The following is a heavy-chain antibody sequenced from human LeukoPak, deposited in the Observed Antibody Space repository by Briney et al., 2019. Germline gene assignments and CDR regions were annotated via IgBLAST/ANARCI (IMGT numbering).Heavy chain of an antibody. CDR2: ISPSGGST. Sequence: ASVKVSCKASGYTSTSYGITWVRQAPGQGPEWMGVISPSGGSTTYAQKFQGRVTLTRDMSTSTDYLELSSLRSEDTAVYYCARDNSVRDEAWWFNPWGQATLVTVSS. CDR3: ARDNSVRDEAWWFNP. V-gene: IGHV1-46*01. J-gene: IGHJ5*02. CDR1: GYTSTSYG. D-gene: IGHD5-24*01.